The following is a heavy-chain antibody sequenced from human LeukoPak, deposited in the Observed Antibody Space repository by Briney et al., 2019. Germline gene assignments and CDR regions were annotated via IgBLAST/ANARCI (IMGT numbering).Heavy chain of an antibody. J-gene: IGHJ2*01. D-gene: IGHD3-10*01. V-gene: IGHV1-2*02. CDR2: IDPNSGGT. Sequence: GASVEVSCRASGYTFTAHYIHWVRQAPGQGLEWMGWIDPNSGGTNYAQKFQGSVTMTGDTSINTAFMELSRLRSDDTAIYYCARGRGTTMVRGVITNYFDLWGRGSLVTVSS. CDR3: ARGRGTTMVRGVITNYFDL. CDR1: GYTFTAHY.